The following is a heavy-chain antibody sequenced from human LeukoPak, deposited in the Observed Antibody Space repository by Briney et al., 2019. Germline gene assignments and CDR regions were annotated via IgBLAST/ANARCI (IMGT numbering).Heavy chain of an antibody. CDR3: ARGGRLPPEC. V-gene: IGHV3-11*06. J-gene: IGHJ4*02. CDR2: ISSSSSYT. CDR1: GFTFSDYY. Sequence: GGSLRLSCAASGFTFSDYYMSWIRQAPGKGLEWVSYISSSSSYTNCADSVKGRFTISRDNAKNSLYLQMNSLRAEDTAVYYCARGGRLPPECWGQGTLVTVSS. D-gene: IGHD4-11*01.